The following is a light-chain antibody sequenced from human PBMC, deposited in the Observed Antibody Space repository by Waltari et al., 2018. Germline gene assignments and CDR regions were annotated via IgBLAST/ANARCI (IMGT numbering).Light chain of an antibody. CDR1: SHDIGDYIY. CDR3: TSFSTISTSL. Sequence: QSALTQPASVSGSPGQSITISCPGTSHDIGDYIYVSWYQHQSGKAPKLMLYDVTERPSGVSNRFSGSKSGNTASLTISGLQADDEADYYCTSFSTISTSLFGGGTKVTVL. V-gene: IGLV2-14*03. J-gene: IGLJ3*02. CDR2: DVT.